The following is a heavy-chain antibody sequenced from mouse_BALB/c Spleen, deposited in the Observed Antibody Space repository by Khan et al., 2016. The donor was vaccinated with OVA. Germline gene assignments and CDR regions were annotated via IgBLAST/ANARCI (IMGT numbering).Heavy chain of an antibody. Sequence: VKLLESGAELAKPGASVKMSCTASGYTFTSYWMHWIKQRPGQGLEWIGYINPTSGCTDYNQKFKDKATLTADKSSSTAYMQLSSLTSDDSAVYYCARDRIDYWGQGTALTVSS. CDR1: GYTFTSYW. CDR2: INPTSGCT. CDR3: ARDRIDY. J-gene: IGHJ2*01. V-gene: IGHV1-7*01.